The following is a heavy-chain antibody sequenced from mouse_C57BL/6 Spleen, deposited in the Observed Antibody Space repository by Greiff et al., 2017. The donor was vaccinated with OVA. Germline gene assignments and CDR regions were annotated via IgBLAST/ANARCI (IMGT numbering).Heavy chain of an antibody. J-gene: IGHJ3*01. CDR2: IDPSNSYT. V-gene: IGHV1-69*01. Sequence: VQLQQPGAELVMPGASVKLSCKASGYTFTSYWMHWVKQRPGQGLEWIGEIDPSNSYTNYNQKFKGKSTLTVDKSSSTAYMQLSSLTSEDSAVLYLGGPSGWWYRWFGYWGQGTLVTVSA. CDR1: GYTFTSYW. CDR3: GGPSGWWYRWFGY. D-gene: IGHD1-1*02.